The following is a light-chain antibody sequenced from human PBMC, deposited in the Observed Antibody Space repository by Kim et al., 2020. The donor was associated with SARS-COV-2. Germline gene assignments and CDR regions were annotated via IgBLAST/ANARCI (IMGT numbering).Light chain of an antibody. Sequence: EIVLTQSPGTLSLSPGERATLSCRASQSVKNNYLAWYQHKPGQAPRLLIYGASSRATGIPDRVTGSASGTDFTLTISRLEPEDFAVYYCQQYGRSPRTFGQGTKVDIK. V-gene: IGKV3-20*01. CDR1: QSVKNNY. CDR3: QQYGRSPRT. J-gene: IGKJ1*01. CDR2: GAS.